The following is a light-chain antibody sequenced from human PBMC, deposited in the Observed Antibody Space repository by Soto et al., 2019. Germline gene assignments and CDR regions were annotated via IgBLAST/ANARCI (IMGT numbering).Light chain of an antibody. CDR1: QTISSW. Sequence: DMQMTQSPSTLSGSVGDRVTITCRASQTISSWLAWYQQKPGKAPKLLIYKASTLKSGVPSRFSGSGSGTEFTLTIISLQPDDFATYYCQHYNSYSEAFGQGTKVELK. J-gene: IGKJ1*01. CDR3: QHYNSYSEA. CDR2: KAS. V-gene: IGKV1-5*03.